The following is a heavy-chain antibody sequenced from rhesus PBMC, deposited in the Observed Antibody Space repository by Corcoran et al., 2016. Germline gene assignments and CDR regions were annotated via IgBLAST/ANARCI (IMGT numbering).Heavy chain of an antibody. D-gene: IGHD5-24*01. J-gene: IGHJ4*01. CDR1: GASISGYW. CDR2: INGNSDST. CDR3: ARDSGNYLDY. Sequence: QVQLQESGPGLVKPSETLSLPCAVSGASISGYWWSWIRQSPGKGLEWIGEINGNSDSTNYNPSLKSRVTFSKDASKNRFSLNLSSVTAADTAVYYCARDSGNYLDYWGQGVLVTVSS. V-gene: IGHV4-80*01.